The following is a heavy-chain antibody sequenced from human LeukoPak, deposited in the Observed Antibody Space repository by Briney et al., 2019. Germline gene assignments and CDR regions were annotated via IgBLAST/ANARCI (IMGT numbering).Heavy chain of an antibody. CDR3: ARRSSIAELGWFDP. CDR1: GYTFTNYG. V-gene: IGHV1-18*01. J-gene: IGHJ5*02. Sequence: GASVKVSCKASGYTFTNYGISWVRQAPGQGLEWMGWISAYNGNTNYAQKLQGRVTMTTDTSTSTAYMELRSLRSDDTAVYYCARRSSIAELGWFDPWGQGTLVTVSS. CDR2: ISAYNGNT. D-gene: IGHD6-6*01.